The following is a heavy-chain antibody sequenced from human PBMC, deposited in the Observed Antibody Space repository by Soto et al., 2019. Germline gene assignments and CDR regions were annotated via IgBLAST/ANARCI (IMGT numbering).Heavy chain of an antibody. CDR2: IIPILGIA. Sequence: QVQLVQSGAEVQKPGSSVKVSCKASGGTFSSYTISWVRQAPGQGLEWMGRIIPILGIANYAQKFQGRVTITADKSTSTAYMELSSLRSEDTAVYYCARERDYDYIRGSPSHRNYFDYWGQGTLVTVSS. CDR1: GGTFSSYT. D-gene: IGHD3-16*01. CDR3: ARERDYDYIRGSPSHRNYFDY. V-gene: IGHV1-69*08. J-gene: IGHJ4*02.